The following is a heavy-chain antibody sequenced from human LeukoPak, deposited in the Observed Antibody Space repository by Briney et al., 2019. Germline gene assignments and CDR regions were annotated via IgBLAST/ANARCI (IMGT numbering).Heavy chain of an antibody. Sequence: SETLSLTCTVSGGSISSYYWSWIQQPPGKGLEWIGYIYYSGSTNYNPSLKSRVTISVDTSKNQFSLKLSSVTAADTAVYYCARLLWLPSYYYYGMDVWGQGTTVTVSS. V-gene: IGHV4-59*08. D-gene: IGHD5-12*01. CDR2: IYYSGST. J-gene: IGHJ6*02. CDR1: GGSISSYY. CDR3: ARLLWLPSYYYYGMDV.